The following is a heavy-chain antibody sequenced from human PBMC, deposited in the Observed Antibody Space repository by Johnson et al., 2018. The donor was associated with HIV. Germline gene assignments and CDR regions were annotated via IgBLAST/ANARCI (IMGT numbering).Heavy chain of an antibody. V-gene: IGHV3-33*06. CDR3: AKEGITMEVDI. CDR1: AFTFSSYW. J-gene: IGHJ3*02. Sequence: QVQLVESGGGLVQPGGSLRLSCAASAFTFSSYWMHWVRQAPGKGLVWVAVIWFYGSNKYYADSVKGRFTISRDNSKNTLYLQMNSLRAEDTAVYYCAKEGITMEVDIWGQGTMVTVSS. CDR2: IWFYGSNK. D-gene: IGHD3-10*01.